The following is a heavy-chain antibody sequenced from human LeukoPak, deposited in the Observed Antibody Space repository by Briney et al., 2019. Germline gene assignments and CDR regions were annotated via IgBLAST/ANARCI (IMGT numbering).Heavy chain of an antibody. CDR1: GGSFSGYY. D-gene: IGHD3-3*01. J-gene: IGHJ4*02. Sequence: SETLSLTCAVYGGSFSGYYWSWIRQPPGKGLEWIGEINHSGSTNYNPSLKSRVTISVDTSKNQFSLKLSSVTAADTAVYYCARGGLRFLEWLLRYFDYWGQGTLVTVSS. CDR3: ARGGLRFLEWLLRYFDY. CDR2: INHSGST. V-gene: IGHV4-34*01.